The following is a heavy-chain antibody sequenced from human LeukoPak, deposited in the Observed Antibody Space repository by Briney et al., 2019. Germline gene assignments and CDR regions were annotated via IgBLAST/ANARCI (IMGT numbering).Heavy chain of an antibody. D-gene: IGHD3-22*01. J-gene: IGHJ6*02. Sequence: GGSLRLSCAASGFTFSSYAMHWVRQAPGKGLEWVAVISYDGSNKYYADSVKGRFTISRNNSKNTLYLQMNSLRAEDTAVYYCARVIGGSGYGGPNYYYYYGMDVWGQGTTATVSS. V-gene: IGHV3-30-3*01. CDR1: GFTFSSYA. CDR3: ARVIGGSGYGGPNYYYYYGMDV. CDR2: ISYDGSNK.